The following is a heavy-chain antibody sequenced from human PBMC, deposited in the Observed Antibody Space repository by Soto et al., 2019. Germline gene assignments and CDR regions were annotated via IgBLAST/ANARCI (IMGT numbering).Heavy chain of an antibody. J-gene: IGHJ5*02. CDR2: IDPSDSYT. CDR1: GYSFTSYW. V-gene: IGHV5-10-1*01. D-gene: IGHD5-12*01. Sequence: PXESLKISCQCSGYSFTSYWSSLVLQMPGKGLEWMGRIDPSDSYTNYSPSFQGHVTISADKSISTAYLQWSSLKASDTAMYYCERGSYDQYNWFDPWGQRTLVTVSS. CDR3: ERGSYDQYNWFDP.